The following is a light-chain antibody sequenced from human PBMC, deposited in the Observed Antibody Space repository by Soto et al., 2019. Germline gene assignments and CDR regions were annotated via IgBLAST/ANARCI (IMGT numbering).Light chain of an antibody. J-gene: IGKJ4*01. CDR1: QSTSSY. V-gene: IGKV1-39*01. Sequence: DIQMTQSPSSLSASVGDRVTITCRASQSTSSYLNWYQQKPGKAPKLLIYAASNLQSGVPSRFSGSGSETDFTLTISSLQPEDFATYYGQQSYSTLGLTFGGGTKVEIK. CDR2: AAS. CDR3: QQSYSTLGLT.